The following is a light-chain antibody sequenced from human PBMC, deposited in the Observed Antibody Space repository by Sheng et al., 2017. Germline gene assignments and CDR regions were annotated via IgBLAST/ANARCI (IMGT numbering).Light chain of an antibody. Sequence: DIQMTQSPSTLSASVGDRVTITCRASQSISTWLAWYQQKPGKAPKVLIYRASNLESGVPSRFSGSGSGTEFTLTINSLQSEDFATYYCQQYNSYLWTFGQGTKGGN. CDR3: QQYNSYLWT. J-gene: IGKJ1*01. CDR2: RAS. CDR1: QSISTW. V-gene: IGKV1-5*03.